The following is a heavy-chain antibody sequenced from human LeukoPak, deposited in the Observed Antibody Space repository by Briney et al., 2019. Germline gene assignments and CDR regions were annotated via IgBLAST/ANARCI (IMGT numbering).Heavy chain of an antibody. V-gene: IGHV3-9*01. D-gene: IGHD3-22*01. CDR2: ISWNSGSI. J-gene: IGHJ4*02. Sequence: GRSLRLSCAASGLTFDDYAMHWVRQVPGKGLEWVSGISWNSGSIGYADSVKGRFTISRDNAKNSLYLQMNSLRAEDTALYYCAKDSAYYYDSSGYSDYWGQGTLVTVSS. CDR1: GLTFDDYA. CDR3: AKDSAYYYDSSGYSDY.